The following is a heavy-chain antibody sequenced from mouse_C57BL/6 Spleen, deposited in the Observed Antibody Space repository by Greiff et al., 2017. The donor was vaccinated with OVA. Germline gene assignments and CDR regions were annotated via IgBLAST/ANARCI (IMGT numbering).Heavy chain of an antibody. CDR2: IWSGGST. J-gene: IGHJ1*03. CDR3: ASMITTGYFDV. Sequence: VQLQESGPGLVQPSQSLSITCTVSGFSLTSYGVHWVRQSPGKGLEWLGVIWSGGSTDYNAAFISRLSISKDNSKSQVFFKMNSLQADDTAIYYCASMITTGYFDVWGTGTTVTVSS. CDR1: GFSLTSYG. V-gene: IGHV2-2*01. D-gene: IGHD2-4*01.